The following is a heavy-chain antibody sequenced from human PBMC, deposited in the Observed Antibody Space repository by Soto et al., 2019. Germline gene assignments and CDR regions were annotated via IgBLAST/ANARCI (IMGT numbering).Heavy chain of an antibody. Sequence: EVQLVESGGGLVKPGGSLRLSCAVSGFTFSYAWMSWVRQAPGKGLEWVGRIKSNTDGGTTDYAARVKGRLIISRDDSKSTLYLQVNSLKTEDTGVYYCTTDFNAFGDLLPYFDYWGRGTLVTVSS. V-gene: IGHV3-15*01. CDR1: GFTFSYAW. J-gene: IGHJ4*02. CDR2: IKSNTDGGTT. D-gene: IGHD3-10*01. CDR3: TTDFNAFGDLLPYFDY.